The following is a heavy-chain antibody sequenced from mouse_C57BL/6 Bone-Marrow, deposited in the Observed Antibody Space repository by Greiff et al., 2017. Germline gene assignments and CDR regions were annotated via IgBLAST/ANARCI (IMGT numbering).Heavy chain of an antibody. V-gene: IGHV1-42*01. CDR2: INPSTGGT. J-gene: IGHJ2*01. Sequence: EVQLQQSGPELVKPGASVKISCKASGYSFTGYYMNWVKQSPEKSLEWIGEINPSTGGTTYNQKFKAKATLTVDKSSSTAYMQLKSLTSEDSAVYYCARERYDYEGGYWGQGTTLTVSS. CDR1: GYSFTGYY. CDR3: ARERYDYEGGY. D-gene: IGHD2-4*01.